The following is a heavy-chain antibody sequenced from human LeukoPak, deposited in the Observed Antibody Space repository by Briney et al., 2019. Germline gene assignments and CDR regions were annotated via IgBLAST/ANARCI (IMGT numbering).Heavy chain of an antibody. V-gene: IGHV3-23*01. CDR3: AKVRQGYYYYMDV. Sequence: QPGGSLRLSCAASGFTVSSNYMSWVRQAPGKGLEWVSGIGGSGAGTYYAGTVKGRFTISRDNSRNMVWLQMNSLSAEDTALYYCAKVRQGYYYYMDVWGKGTTVTVSS. CDR2: IGGSGAGT. D-gene: IGHD6-6*01. CDR1: GFTVSSNY. J-gene: IGHJ6*03.